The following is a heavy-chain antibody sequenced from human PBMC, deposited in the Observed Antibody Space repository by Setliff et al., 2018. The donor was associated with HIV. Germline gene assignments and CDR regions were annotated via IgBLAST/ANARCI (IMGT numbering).Heavy chain of an antibody. V-gene: IGHV3-30*02. CDR2: VHYNGNDK. Sequence: GESLKISCPPGESGFTLSTYGMHWVRQAPGKGLEWVARVHYNGNDKFYVDSVKGRFTISRDNSENTLYLQMDGLRAEDTAVYYCAKDKGGYNWNYFDYWGPGTQVTVSS. J-gene: IGHJ4*02. CDR1: GFTLSTYG. D-gene: IGHD1-20*01. CDR3: AKDKGGYNWNYFDY.